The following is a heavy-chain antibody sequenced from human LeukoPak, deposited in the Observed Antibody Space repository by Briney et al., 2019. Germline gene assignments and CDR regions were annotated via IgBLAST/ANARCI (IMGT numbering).Heavy chain of an antibody. CDR1: GYTFTSYD. D-gene: IGHD6-13*01. CDR3: ARALIAAAGKQGYYGMDV. J-gene: IGHJ6*02. CDR2: MNPNSGNT. V-gene: IGHV1-8*01. Sequence: ASVKDSCKASGYTFTSYDINWVRQATGQGLEWMGWMNPNSGNTGYAQKFQGRVTMTRNTSISTAHMELSSLRSEDTAVYYCARALIAAAGKQGYYGMDVWGQGTTVTVSS.